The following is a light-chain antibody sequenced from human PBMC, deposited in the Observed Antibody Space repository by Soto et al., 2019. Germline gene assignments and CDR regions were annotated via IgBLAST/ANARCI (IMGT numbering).Light chain of an antibody. J-gene: IGLJ2*01. CDR1: SSNIGTNT. CDR3: TTWDDSLNGPV. V-gene: IGLV1-44*01. Sequence: QSVLTQPPSVSEAPRQRVTISCSGSSSNIGTNTVNWYQHLPGTAPKLLIFSNDQRPSGVPDRFSGSKSGTSASLAISGLQSEDEADYFCTTWDDSLNGPVFGGGTKLTVL. CDR2: SND.